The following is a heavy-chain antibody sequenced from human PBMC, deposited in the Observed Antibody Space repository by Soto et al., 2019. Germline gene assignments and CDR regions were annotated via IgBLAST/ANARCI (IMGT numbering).Heavy chain of an antibody. Sequence: ASVKVSCKASGYTFTDYYMNWVRQAPGQGLERMGWINPNNGVTNYAQKFQGRVTMTRDTPISTAYMDLSRLRSDDTALYYCARGALTVANWFDPWGQGTQVTVSS. CDR3: ARGALTVANWFDP. CDR2: INPNNGVT. CDR1: GYTFTDYY. V-gene: IGHV1-2*02. D-gene: IGHD6-19*01. J-gene: IGHJ5*02.